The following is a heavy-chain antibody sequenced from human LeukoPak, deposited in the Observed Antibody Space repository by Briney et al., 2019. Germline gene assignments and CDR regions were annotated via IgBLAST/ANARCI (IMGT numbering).Heavy chain of an antibody. D-gene: IGHD3-10*01. CDR1: GFTFSSYV. CDR3: VKDGSTYGSGLSNYYGMDV. J-gene: IGHJ6*04. Sequence: PGGSLRLSCSASGFTFSSYVMHWVRQAPGKGLEYVSAISSNGGSTYYADSVKGRFTISRDNSKNTLYLQMSSLRAEDTAVYYCVKDGSTYGSGLSNYYGMDVWGKGTTVTVSS. V-gene: IGHV3-64D*06. CDR2: ISSNGGST.